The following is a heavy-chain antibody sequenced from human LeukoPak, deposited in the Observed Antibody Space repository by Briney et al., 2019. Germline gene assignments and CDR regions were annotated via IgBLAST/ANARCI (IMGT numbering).Heavy chain of an antibody. V-gene: IGHV3-15*01. CDR2: IKSKTDGGTT. Sequence: GGSPRLSCAASGFTFSNAWLTWVRQAPGKGLEWVGRIKSKTDGGTTDYAAPVKGRFTISRDDSKNTLYLQMNSLKTEDTAVYYCTTDRSTMIVGYDYWGQGTLVTVSS. J-gene: IGHJ4*02. D-gene: IGHD3-22*01. CDR3: TTDRSTMIVGYDY. CDR1: GFTFSNAW.